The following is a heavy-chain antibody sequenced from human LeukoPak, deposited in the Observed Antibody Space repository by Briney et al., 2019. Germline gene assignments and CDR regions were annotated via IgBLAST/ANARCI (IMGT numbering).Heavy chain of an antibody. CDR3: ARAPAAESEIDY. CDR2: IIPIFGTA. CDR1: GGTFSSCA. Sequence: ASVKVSCKASGGTFSSCAISWVRQAPGQGLEWMGGIIPIFGTANYAQKFQGRVTITADESTSTAYMELSSLRSEDTAVYYCARAPAAESEIDYWGQGTLVTVSS. J-gene: IGHJ4*02. V-gene: IGHV1-69*13. D-gene: IGHD6-13*01.